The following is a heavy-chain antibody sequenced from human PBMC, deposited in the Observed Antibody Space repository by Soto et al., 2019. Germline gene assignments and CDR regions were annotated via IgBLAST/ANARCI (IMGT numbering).Heavy chain of an antibody. D-gene: IGHD3-3*01. V-gene: IGHV4-59*12. Sequence: SETLSLTCTVSGGYISSYYWSWIRQHPGKGLEWIGCIYHSGSTYYNPSLKSRVTISVDRSKNQFSLKLSSVTAADTAVYYCARVGYDFWSGDNWFDPWGQGTLVTVFS. CDR1: GGYISSYY. J-gene: IGHJ5*02. CDR2: IYHSGST. CDR3: ARVGYDFWSGDNWFDP.